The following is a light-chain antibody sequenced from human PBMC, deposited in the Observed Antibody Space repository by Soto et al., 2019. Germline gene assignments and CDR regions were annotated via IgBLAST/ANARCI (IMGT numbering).Light chain of an antibody. CDR1: SSDVGGYNY. CDR2: DVR. J-gene: IGLJ1*01. V-gene: IGLV2-14*01. Sequence: QSVLKQAASVSGAPGGGSSISCNGTSSDVGGYNYVSWYQQHPGKAPKLMIYDVRNRPSGVSNRFSGSKSVNTASLTISGLQAEDEAAYYCSSYTPLSTYVFGTGTKVTVL. CDR3: SSYTPLSTYV.